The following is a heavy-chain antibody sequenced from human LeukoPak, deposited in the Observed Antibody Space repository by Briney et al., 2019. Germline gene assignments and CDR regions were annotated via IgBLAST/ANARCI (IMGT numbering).Heavy chain of an antibody. J-gene: IGHJ3*02. Sequence: GGSLRLSCAASGLTFSSYGMSWVRQAPGKGLEWVSPINNSGGSTYYADSVKGRFTISSDNSKNTLYPQMNSLRAEDTAVYYCTKDGYGSGSYFPYALDIWGQGTLVTVSS. CDR1: GLTFSSYG. V-gene: IGHV3-23*01. CDR2: INNSGGST. CDR3: TKDGYGSGSYFPYALDI. D-gene: IGHD3-10*01.